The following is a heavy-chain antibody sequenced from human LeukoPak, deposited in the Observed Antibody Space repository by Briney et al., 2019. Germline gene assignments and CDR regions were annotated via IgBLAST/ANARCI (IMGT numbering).Heavy chain of an antibody. D-gene: IGHD3-9*01. CDR1: RFTFTSYV. V-gene: IGHV3-30*18. CDR2: ISYDGSIK. J-gene: IGHJ4*02. CDR3: AKESYDILTGYNEGYFVY. Sequence: RGSLRLSCAPSRFTFTSYVMHWVRQAPGKGLEWVAVISYDGSIKYYADSVNGRFTISRDNSKNTLYLQMNSLRAEDTAVYYCAKESYDILTGYNEGYFVYWGQGPRVTVSS.